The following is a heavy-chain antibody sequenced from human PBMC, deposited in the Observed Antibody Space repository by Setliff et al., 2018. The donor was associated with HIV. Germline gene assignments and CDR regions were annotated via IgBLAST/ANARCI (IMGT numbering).Heavy chain of an antibody. CDR1: GFMFSTYS. D-gene: IGHD3-10*01. J-gene: IGHJ6*04. Sequence: RAGGSLRLSCAASGFMFSTYSMNWVRQAPGKGLEWVSSINWNGGSTGYADSVKGRFTISRDNAKNSLYLQMNSLRAEDTALYYCARDIPFGDLLMLQAYMDVWGKGTTVAVSS. CDR2: INWNGGST. CDR3: ARDIPFGDLLMLQAYMDV. V-gene: IGHV3-20*04.